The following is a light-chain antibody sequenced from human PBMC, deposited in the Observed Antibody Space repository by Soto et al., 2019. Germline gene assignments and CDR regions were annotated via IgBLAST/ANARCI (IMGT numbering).Light chain of an antibody. V-gene: IGKV1-5*01. CDR1: QSLSSS. CDR2: DAS. Sequence: TQSPGTLSLSPGERATLSCRASQSLSSSYLAWYQQKPGKAPKLRICDASCLESGVQSRFSGSESGTEFTLTISSLQPADFATYYCQQYNSYSPYTFGQGTKLEIK. CDR3: QQYNSYSPYT. J-gene: IGKJ2*01.